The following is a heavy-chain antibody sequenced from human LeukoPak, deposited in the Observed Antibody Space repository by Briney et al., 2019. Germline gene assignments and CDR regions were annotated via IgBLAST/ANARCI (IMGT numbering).Heavy chain of an antibody. CDR1: GGSISSSSYY. D-gene: IGHD3-22*01. J-gene: IGHJ4*02. CDR3: ARYYDSSGYYQLYYFDY. Sequence: PSETLSLTCTVSGGSISSSSYYWGWIRQPPGKGLEWIGSIYYSGSTYYNPSLKSRVTISVDTSKNQFSLKLSSVTAADTAVYYCARYYDSSGYYQLYYFDYWGQGTLVTVSS. CDR2: IYYSGST. V-gene: IGHV4-39*07.